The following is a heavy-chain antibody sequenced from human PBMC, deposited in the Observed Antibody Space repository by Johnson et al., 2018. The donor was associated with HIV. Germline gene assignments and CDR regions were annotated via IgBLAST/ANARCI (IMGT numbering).Heavy chain of an antibody. CDR3: AKDMVRGFWGDAFDI. CDR1: GFVFSDSH. Sequence: QVQLVESGGGVIRPGGSLRLSCVASGFVFSDSHMSWIRQAPGKGLEWVAVISFDGSNEYYADSVKGRFTISRDNSKNTLYLQMNSLRAEDTAVYYCAKDMVRGFWGDAFDIWGQGTMVTVSS. V-gene: IGHV3-30*18. CDR2: ISFDGSNE. J-gene: IGHJ3*02. D-gene: IGHD3-10*01.